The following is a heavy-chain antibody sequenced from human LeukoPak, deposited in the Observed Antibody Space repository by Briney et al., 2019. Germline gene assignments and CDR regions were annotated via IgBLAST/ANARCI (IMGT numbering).Heavy chain of an antibody. CDR2: IYYSGST. CDR1: GGSISSISYN. CDR3: ASYVWGSYFGPKRFDY. Sequence: PSDTLSLTCTVSGGSISSISYNWGWVRQPPGKGLEWIGSIYYSGSTYYNPSLKSRVTISVDTSKNQFSLKLSSVTAADTAVYYCASYVWGSYFGPKRFDYWGQGTLVTVSS. D-gene: IGHD3-16*01. J-gene: IGHJ4*02. V-gene: IGHV4-39*01.